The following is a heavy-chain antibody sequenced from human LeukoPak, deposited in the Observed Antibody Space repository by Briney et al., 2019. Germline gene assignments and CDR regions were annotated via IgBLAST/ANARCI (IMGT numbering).Heavy chain of an antibody. Sequence: SQTLSLTCAISGGSVSSISVAWIWISQSPSRGLEWLGRTYYGSTWYNEYVVSVKGRITINPDPSKNQFSLQLNSVTPEDTAVYYCAVARSENHYGMDVWGQGATVTVSS. J-gene: IGHJ6*02. CDR1: GGSVSSISVA. CDR2: TYYGSTWYN. D-gene: IGHD5-12*01. CDR3: AVARSENHYGMDV. V-gene: IGHV6-1*01.